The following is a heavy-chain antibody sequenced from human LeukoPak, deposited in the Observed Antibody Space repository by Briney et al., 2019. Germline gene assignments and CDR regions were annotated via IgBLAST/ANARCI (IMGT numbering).Heavy chain of an antibody. Sequence: ASVKVSCKVSGYTLTELSMHWVRQAPGKGLEWMGGFDPEDGETIYAQKFQGRVTVTEDTSTDTAYMELSSLRSEDTAVYYCATIWGLWEGFYFEYWGQGTLVTVSS. V-gene: IGHV1-24*01. CDR2: FDPEDGET. J-gene: IGHJ4*02. CDR3: ATIWGLWEGFYFEY. D-gene: IGHD1-26*01. CDR1: GYTLTELS.